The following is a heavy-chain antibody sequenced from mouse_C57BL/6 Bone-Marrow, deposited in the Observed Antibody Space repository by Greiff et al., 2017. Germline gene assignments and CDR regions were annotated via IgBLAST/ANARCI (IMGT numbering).Heavy chain of an antibody. J-gene: IGHJ4*01. CDR3: ARGYDDGSSDGDYAMDY. Sequence: LEWVATISDGGSYTYYPDNVKGRFTISRDNAKNYLYLQMSHLKSEDTAMYYSARGYDDGSSDGDYAMDYWGQGTSVTVSS. CDR2: ISDGGSYT. D-gene: IGHD1-1*01. V-gene: IGHV5-4*01.